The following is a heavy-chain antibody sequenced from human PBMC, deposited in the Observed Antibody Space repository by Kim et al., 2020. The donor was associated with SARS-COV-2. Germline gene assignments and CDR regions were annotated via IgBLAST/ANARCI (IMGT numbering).Heavy chain of an antibody. Sequence: GGSLRLSCSASGFTFSIYAMHWVRQAPEKGPEYVSVISSNGDTTYYADSVKGRFTISRDNSKNTLYLQMSSLRAEDTAVYYCVKSGTYCSSTSCYGRVDYYHYYGMDVWGQGTTVTVSS. CDR3: VKSGTYCSSTSCYGRVDYYHYYGMDV. J-gene: IGHJ6*02. CDR2: ISSNGDTT. V-gene: IGHV3-64D*09. CDR1: GFTFSIYA. D-gene: IGHD2-2*01.